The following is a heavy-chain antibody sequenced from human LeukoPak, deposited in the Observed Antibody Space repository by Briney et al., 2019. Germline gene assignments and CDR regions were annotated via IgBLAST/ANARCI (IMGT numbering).Heavy chain of an antibody. CDR3: ARGLWLGATPGYNWFDP. J-gene: IGHJ5*02. Sequence: GASVKVSCKASGYTFTSYDINWVRQATGQGLEWMGWMNPNSGNTGYAQKFQGRVTITRNTSISTAYMELSSLRSEDTAVYYCARGLWLGATPGYNWFDPWGQGTLVTVSS. CDR1: GYTFTSYD. V-gene: IGHV1-8*03. CDR2: MNPNSGNT. D-gene: IGHD1-26*01.